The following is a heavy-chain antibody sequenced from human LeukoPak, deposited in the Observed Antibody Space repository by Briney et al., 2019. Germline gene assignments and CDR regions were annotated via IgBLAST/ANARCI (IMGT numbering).Heavy chain of an antibody. CDR3: ARFIPSSGIDP. J-gene: IGHJ5*02. CDR2: SSYTGST. Sequence: PSETLSPTCTVSGGSISSNYWSWIRQPPGKGLEWITYSSYTGSTNYNPSLKSRVTISVDTSKNQFPLRLRSVTAADTAVYYCARFIPSSGIDPWGQGTLVTVSS. D-gene: IGHD3-10*02. V-gene: IGHV4-59*01. CDR1: GGSISSNY.